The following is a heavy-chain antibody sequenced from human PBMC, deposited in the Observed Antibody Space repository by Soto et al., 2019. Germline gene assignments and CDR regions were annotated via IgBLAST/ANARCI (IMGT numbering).Heavy chain of an antibody. CDR2: IYPGDSDT. Sequence: GESLKISCKGSGYSFTSYWIGWVRQMPGKGLEWMGIIYPGDSDTRYSPSFQGQVTISADKSISTAYLQWSSLKASDTAMYYCARHEVATISSGFINWFDPWGQGTLVTVSS. CDR3: ARHEVATISSGFINWFDP. J-gene: IGHJ5*02. V-gene: IGHV5-51*01. D-gene: IGHD5-12*01. CDR1: GYSFTSYW.